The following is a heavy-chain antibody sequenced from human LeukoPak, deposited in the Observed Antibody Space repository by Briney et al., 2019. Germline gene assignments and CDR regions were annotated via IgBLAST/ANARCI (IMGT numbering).Heavy chain of an antibody. CDR3: ALSSGWYASDAFDI. J-gene: IGHJ3*02. CDR1: GFTFSSYA. D-gene: IGHD6-19*01. CDR2: IKPDGSSI. V-gene: IGHV3-74*01. Sequence: GGSLRLSCAASGFTFSSYAMSWVRQAPGKGLEWVARIKPDGSSISSADSVKGRFTISRDNAKNTLYLQMNSLRAEDTAVYYCALSSGWYASDAFDIWGQGTMVTVSS.